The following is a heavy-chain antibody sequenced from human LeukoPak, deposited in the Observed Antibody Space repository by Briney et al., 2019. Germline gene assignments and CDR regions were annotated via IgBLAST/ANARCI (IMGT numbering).Heavy chain of an antibody. J-gene: IGHJ4*02. D-gene: IGHD2-2*01. CDR1: GYTFTSYG. CDR2: ISAYNGNT. V-gene: IGHV1-18*01. CDR3: ARVGYCSSTSCFDY. Sequence: ASVKVSCKASGYTFTSYGISWVRQAPGQGLEWMGWISAYNGNTNYAQKLQGRVTMTTDTSTSTVYMELRSLRSDDTAVYYCARVGYCSSTSCFDYWGQGTLVTVSS.